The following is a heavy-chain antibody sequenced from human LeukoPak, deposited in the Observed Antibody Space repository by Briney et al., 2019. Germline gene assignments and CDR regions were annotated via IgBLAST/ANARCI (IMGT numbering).Heavy chain of an antibody. CDR1: GGSISSGGYY. V-gene: IGHV4-31*03. J-gene: IGHJ3*02. Sequence: SQTLSLTCTVSGGSISSGGYYWSWIRLHPGKGLEWIGYIYYSGSTYYNPSLKSRVTISVDTSKNQFSLKLSSVTAADTAVYYCARDDSSGYYYAFDIWGQGTMVTVSS. D-gene: IGHD3-22*01. CDR3: ARDDSSGYYYAFDI. CDR2: IYYSGST.